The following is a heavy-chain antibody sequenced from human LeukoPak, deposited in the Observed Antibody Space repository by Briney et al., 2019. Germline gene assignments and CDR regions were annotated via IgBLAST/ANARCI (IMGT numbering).Heavy chain of an antibody. CDR3: ARVFGSNWYFDL. J-gene: IGHJ2*01. Sequence: PETLSLTCTVSGGSISSHYWSWIRQPPGRGLEWMGYIYYSGSTNYNPSLKSRVTISVDTSKNQFSLKLSSVTAADTAVYYCARVFGSNWYFDLWGRGTLVTVSS. V-gene: IGHV4-59*11. CDR1: GGSISSHY. D-gene: IGHD3-10*01. CDR2: IYYSGST.